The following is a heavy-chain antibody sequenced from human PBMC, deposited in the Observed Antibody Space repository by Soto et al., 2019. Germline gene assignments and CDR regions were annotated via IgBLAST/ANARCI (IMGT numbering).Heavy chain of an antibody. V-gene: IGHV3-21*01. D-gene: IGHD1-26*01. Sequence: PGGSLRLSCAASGFTFSSYSMNWVRQAPGKGLEWVSSISSTSSYIYYADSVKGRFTFSRDNSKNTLYLQMNSLRTEDTAVYYWARDHLLYSEYFFDYWGQGTLVTVSS. CDR2: ISSTSSYI. CDR1: GFTFSSYS. J-gene: IGHJ4*02. CDR3: ARDHLLYSEYFFDY.